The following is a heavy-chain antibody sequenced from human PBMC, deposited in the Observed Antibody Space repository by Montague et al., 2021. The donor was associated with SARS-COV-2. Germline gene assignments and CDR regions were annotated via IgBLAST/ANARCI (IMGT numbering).Heavy chain of an antibody. Sequence: SLRLSCAASGFTLSSYGMHWVRQAPGKGLEWVAVISYDGSNKYYADSVKGRFTISRDNSKNTLYLQMNSLRAEDTAVYYCARDLTYYDILTGYFAESPHYYYYYGMDVWGQGTTVTVSS. CDR3: ARDLTYYDILTGYFAESPHYYYYYGMDV. CDR1: GFTLSSYG. J-gene: IGHJ6*02. V-gene: IGHV3-33*05. D-gene: IGHD3-9*01. CDR2: ISYDGSNK.